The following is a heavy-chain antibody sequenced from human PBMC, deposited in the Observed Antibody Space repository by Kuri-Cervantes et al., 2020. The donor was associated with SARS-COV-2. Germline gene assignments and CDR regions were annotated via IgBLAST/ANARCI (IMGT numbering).Heavy chain of an antibody. CDR3: ARVSAETIFGVVTTAAWFDP. CDR2: IYYTGSA. Sequence: SETLSLTCTVSGGSISSYYWNWIRQPPGKGLEWIAYIYYTGSANYNPSLKSRVTISVDTSKNQFSLKLSSVTAADTAVYYCARVSAETIFGVVTTAAWFDPWGQGTLVTVSS. CDR1: GGSISSYY. J-gene: IGHJ5*02. V-gene: IGHV4-59*01. D-gene: IGHD3-3*01.